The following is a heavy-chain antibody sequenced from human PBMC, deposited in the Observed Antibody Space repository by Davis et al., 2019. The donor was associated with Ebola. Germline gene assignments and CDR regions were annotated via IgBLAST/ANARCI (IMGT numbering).Heavy chain of an antibody. CDR2: IYYSGST. CDR3: ARRQSSSWYYFDY. J-gene: IGHJ4*02. CDR1: GGSISSHY. V-gene: IGHV4-59*11. D-gene: IGHD6-13*01. Sequence: PSETLSLTCTVSGGSISSHYWSWIRQPPGKGLEWIGYIYYSGSTNYNPSLKSRVTISVDTSKNQFSLKLSSVTAADTAVYYCARRQSSSWYYFDYWGQGTLVTVSS.